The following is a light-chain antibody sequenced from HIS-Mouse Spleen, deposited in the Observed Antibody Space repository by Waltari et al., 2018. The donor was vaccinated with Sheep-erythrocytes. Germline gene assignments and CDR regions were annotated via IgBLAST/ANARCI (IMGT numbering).Light chain of an antibody. CDR3: SSYAGSNNWV. J-gene: IGLJ3*02. Sequence: QSALTQPPSASGSPGQSVTISSTGTSSAVGGYNYVSWYQQHPGNAPKLMIYEVSKRPSGVPDRFSGSKSGNTASLTVSGLQAEDEADYYCSSYAGSNNWVFGGGTKLTVL. CDR2: EVS. V-gene: IGLV2-8*01. CDR1: SSAVGGYNY.